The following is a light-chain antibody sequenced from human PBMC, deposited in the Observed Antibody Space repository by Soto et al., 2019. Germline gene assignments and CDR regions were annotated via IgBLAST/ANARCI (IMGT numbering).Light chain of an antibody. CDR1: SSDVGGYNY. CDR2: DVS. V-gene: IGLV2-14*01. CDR3: SSSTSSSTLFVV. Sequence: QSALTQPASASGSPGQSITISGTGTSSDVGGYNYVSWYQQHLGKAPKLMIYDVSTRPSGVSNRFSGSKSGNTASLTISGLQAEDEADYYCSSSTSSSTLFVVFGGGTKLTVL. J-gene: IGLJ2*01.